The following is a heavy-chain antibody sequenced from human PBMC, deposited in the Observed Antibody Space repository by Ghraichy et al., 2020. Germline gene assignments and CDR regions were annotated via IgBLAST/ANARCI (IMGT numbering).Heavy chain of an antibody. V-gene: IGHV4-31*03. CDR3: ASTVVTPGDYYYYYGMDV. D-gene: IGHD4-23*01. CDR2: IYYSGST. CDR1: GGSISSGGYY. J-gene: IGHJ6*02. Sequence: SETLSLTCTVSGGSISSGGYYWSWIRQHPGKGLEWIGYIYYSGSTYYNPSLKSRVTISVDTSKNQFSLKLSSVTAADTAVYYCASTVVTPGDYYYYYGMDVWGQGTTVTVSS.